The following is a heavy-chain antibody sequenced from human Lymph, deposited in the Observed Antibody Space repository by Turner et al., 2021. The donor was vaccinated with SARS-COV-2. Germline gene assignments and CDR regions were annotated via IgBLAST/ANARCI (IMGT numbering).Heavy chain of an antibody. D-gene: IGHD1-26*01. CDR1: GFTFSSHG. Sequence: QVQLVESGGGVVQPGRSLILSCAASGFTFSSHGMHWVRQAPGKGLEWVAVIWYDGSNKYHADSVKGRFTISRDNSKNTLYLQMNSLRAEDTAVYYCAREGVVGATSGLDYWGQGTLVTVSS. CDR2: IWYDGSNK. J-gene: IGHJ4*02. V-gene: IGHV3-33*01. CDR3: AREGVVGATSGLDY.